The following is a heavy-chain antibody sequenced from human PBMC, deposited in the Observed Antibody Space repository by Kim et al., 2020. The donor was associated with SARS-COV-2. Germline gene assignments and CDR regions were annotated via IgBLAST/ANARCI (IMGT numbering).Heavy chain of an antibody. CDR1: GFSLSTSGMC. CDR3: ARISNYYGSGSSFDY. J-gene: IGHJ4*02. Sequence: SGPTLVNPTQTLTLTCTFSGFSLSTSGMCVSWIRQPPGKALEWLARIDWDDDKLYSTSLKTRLTISKDTSKNQVVLTMTNMDPVDTATYYCARISNYYGSGSSFDYWGQGTLVTVSS. V-gene: IGHV2-70*17. CDR2: IDWDDDK. D-gene: IGHD3-10*01.